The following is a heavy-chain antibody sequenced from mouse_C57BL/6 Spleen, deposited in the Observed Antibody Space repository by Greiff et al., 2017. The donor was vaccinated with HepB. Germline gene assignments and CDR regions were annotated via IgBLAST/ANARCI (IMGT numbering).Heavy chain of an antibody. CDR1: GYSFTGYY. V-gene: IGHV1-42*01. J-gene: IGHJ1*03. CDR2: INPSTGGT. CDR3: ARSDYGSSFYWYFDV. Sequence: VHVKQSGPELVKPGASVKISCKASGYSFTGYYMNWVKQSPEKSLEWIGEINPSTGGTTYNQKFKAKATLTVDKSSSTAYMQLKSLTSEDSAVYYCARSDYGSSFYWYFDVWGTGTTVTVSS. D-gene: IGHD1-1*01.